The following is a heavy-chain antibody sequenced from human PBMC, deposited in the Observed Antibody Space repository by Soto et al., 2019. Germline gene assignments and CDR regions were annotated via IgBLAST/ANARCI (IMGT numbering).Heavy chain of an antibody. CDR3: VKTKWFADLTRSGVFDL. J-gene: IGHJ3*01. D-gene: IGHD3-10*01. CDR2: VSASGGNK. V-gene: IGHV3-23*01. Sequence: EVQLLESGGGLVQPGGSLRLYCAASGFTFRNYAMSWVRQAPGKGLEWVSGVSASGGNKYYADSVKGRFTISRDNSKDTLFMQLNSLRAEDAATYYCVKTKWFADLTRSGVFDLWGQGTMVTVSS. CDR1: GFTFRNYA.